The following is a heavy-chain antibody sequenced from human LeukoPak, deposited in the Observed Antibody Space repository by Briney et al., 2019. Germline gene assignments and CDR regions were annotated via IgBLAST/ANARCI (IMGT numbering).Heavy chain of an antibody. D-gene: IGHD3-10*01. J-gene: IGHJ4*02. CDR3: ARLEFHSGTYYIPYFDY. CDR2: ISYDGSNK. V-gene: IGHV3-30-3*01. CDR1: GFTFSSYA. Sequence: GGSLRLSCAASGFTFSSYAMHWVRQAPGKGLEWVAVISYDGSNKYYADSVKGRFTISRDNAQNSLNLQMNSLRAEDTAVYYCARLEFHSGTYYIPYFDYWGQGTPVTVSS.